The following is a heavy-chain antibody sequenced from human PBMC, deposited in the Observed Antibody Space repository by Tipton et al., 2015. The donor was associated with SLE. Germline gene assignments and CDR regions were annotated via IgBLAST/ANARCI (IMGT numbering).Heavy chain of an antibody. V-gene: IGHV4-61*02. J-gene: IGHJ3*02. CDR1: GVSISSASYY. Sequence: TLSLTCTVSGVSISSASYYWNWIRQPAGKGLEWIGRAYTTGSPYHNPSLESRVAISMDTSKNQFSPKLTAVTAADTAVYYCARTLDALDIWGQGTMVTVSS. CDR3: ARTLDALDI. CDR2: AYTTGSP.